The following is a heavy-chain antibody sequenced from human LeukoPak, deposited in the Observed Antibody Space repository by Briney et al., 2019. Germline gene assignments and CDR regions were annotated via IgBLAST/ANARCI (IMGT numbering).Heavy chain of an antibody. J-gene: IGHJ4*02. D-gene: IGHD6-19*01. CDR1: GFTFSNNW. CDR2: IKRKTDGGTA. V-gene: IGHV3-15*01. CDR3: TTLSTIAVSGH. Sequence: GRSRRLSCAASGFTFSNNWMSWVRQAPGKGLEWVGRIKRKTDGGTADYAAPVKGRFTISRDDSKNTLYLQMNSLKTEDTAIYYCTTLSTIAVSGHWGQGTLVTVSS.